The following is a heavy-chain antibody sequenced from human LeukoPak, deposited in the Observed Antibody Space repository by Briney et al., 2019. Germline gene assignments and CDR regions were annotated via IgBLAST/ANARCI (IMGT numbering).Heavy chain of an antibody. CDR1: GYTFTDHY. D-gene: IGHD3-10*01. Sequence: ASVKVSCKASGYTFTDHYIHWVRRAPGQGLEWMGWIIPNTGGTSFAQKFQGRVTMTRDTSISTAYMALSSLTPDATAVYYCARGGYGLGSGGYWGQGTLVTVSS. CDR2: IIPNTGGT. CDR3: ARGGYGLGSGGY. J-gene: IGHJ4*02. V-gene: IGHV1-2*02.